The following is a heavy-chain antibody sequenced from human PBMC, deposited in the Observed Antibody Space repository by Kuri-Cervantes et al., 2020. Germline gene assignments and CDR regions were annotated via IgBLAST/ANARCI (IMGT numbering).Heavy chain of an antibody. CDR1: GGSFSGYY. CDR3: ARASGRYYYYCYYLDV. V-gene: IGHV4-34*01. CDR2: INHSGST. Sequence: SETLSLTCVVYGGSFSGYYWSWIRQPPGKGLEWIGEINHSGSTNYNPSLKSRVTISVDTSKNQFSLKLSSVTAADTAVYYCARASGRYYYYCYYLDVWGKGTTVTVSS. J-gene: IGHJ6*03. D-gene: IGHD6-19*01.